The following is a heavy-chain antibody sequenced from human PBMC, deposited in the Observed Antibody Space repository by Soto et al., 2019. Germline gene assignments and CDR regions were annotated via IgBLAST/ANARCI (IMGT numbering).Heavy chain of an antibody. CDR3: ARMPRIAASAEYFQH. CDR1: GFTFSSYS. V-gene: IGHV3-21*01. CDR2: ISSSSSYI. Sequence: GGSLRLSCAASGFTFSSYSMNWVRQAPGKGLEWVSSISSSSSYIYYADSVKGRFTISRDNAKNSLYLQMNSLRAEDTAVYYCARMPRIAASAEYFQHWGQGTLVTVSS. D-gene: IGHD6-25*01. J-gene: IGHJ1*01.